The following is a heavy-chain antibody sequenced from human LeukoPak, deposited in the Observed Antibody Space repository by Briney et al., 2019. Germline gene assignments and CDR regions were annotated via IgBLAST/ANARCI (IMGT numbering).Heavy chain of an antibody. J-gene: IGHJ4*02. CDR3: ARDSNGLYDILDC. D-gene: IGHD3-9*01. CDR1: GGSISSGSYY. CDR2: IYTSGST. V-gene: IGHV4-61*02. Sequence: SETLSLTCTVSGGSISSGSYYWSWIRQPAGKGLEWIGRIYTSGSTNYNPSLKSRVTIPVDTSKNQFSLKLSSVTAAATAVYYCARDSNGLYDILDCWGQGTLVTVSS.